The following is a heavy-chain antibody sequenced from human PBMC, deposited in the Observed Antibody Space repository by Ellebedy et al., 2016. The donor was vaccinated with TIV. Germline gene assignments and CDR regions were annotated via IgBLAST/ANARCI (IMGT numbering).Heavy chain of an antibody. CDR3: ARRGGYSGGSGPRIDS. D-gene: IGHD3-22*01. CDR2: IYYSGTT. CDR1: GGSISSSSYY. Sequence: SETLSLXCNVSGGSISSSSYYWGWMRQPPGKGLEWIGSIYYSGTTYYNPSLKSRVTISVDTSKNQFSLKLSSVTAADTALYYCARRGGYSGGSGPRIDSWGQGTLVTVSS. V-gene: IGHV4-39*01. J-gene: IGHJ4*02.